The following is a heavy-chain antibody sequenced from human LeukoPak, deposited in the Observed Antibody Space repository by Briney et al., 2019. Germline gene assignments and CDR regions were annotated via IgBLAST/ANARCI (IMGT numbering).Heavy chain of an antibody. CDR3: ANKRGLSGYFVY. CDR2: ISYDGSNK. CDR1: GFTFSSYG. V-gene: IGHV3-30*18. J-gene: IGHJ4*02. D-gene: IGHD3-9*01. Sequence: PGGSLRLSCAASGFTFSSYGMHWVRQAPGKGLKCVAVISYDGSNKYYADSVKGRFTISRDNSKNTLYLQMNSLRAEGTAVYYCANKRGLSGYFVYWGQGTLVTVSS.